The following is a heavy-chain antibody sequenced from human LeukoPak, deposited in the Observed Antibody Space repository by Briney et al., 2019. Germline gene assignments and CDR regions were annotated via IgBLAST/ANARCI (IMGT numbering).Heavy chain of an antibody. CDR3: ASTHAGRYYTTFDY. CDR2: ICHSGST. V-gene: IGHV4-38-2*02. CDR1: AYSISSIYC. D-gene: IGHD3-10*01. Sequence: PSETLSLTCTVSAYSISSIYCWGWIRQPPGTGLEWIGTICHSGSTYYNASLKSRVTISIDTSMNQFSLRLNSVTAADTAVYYCASTHAGRYYTTFDYWGQGALVTVS. J-gene: IGHJ4*02.